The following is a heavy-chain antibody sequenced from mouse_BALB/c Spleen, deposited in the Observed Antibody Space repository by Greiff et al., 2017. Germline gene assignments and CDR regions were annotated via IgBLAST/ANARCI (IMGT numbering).Heavy chain of an antibody. J-gene: IGHJ4*01. V-gene: IGHV1S22*01. Sequence: LKQPGSELVRPGASVKLSCKASGYTFPSYWMHWVKQRHGQGLEWIGNIYPGSGSTNYDEKFKSKGTLTVDTSSSTAYMHLSSLTSEDSAVYYCTIPPDYYGSRAMDYWGQGTSVTVSS. CDR3: TIPPDYYGSRAMDY. D-gene: IGHD1-1*01. CDR2: IYPGSGST. CDR1: GYTFPSYW.